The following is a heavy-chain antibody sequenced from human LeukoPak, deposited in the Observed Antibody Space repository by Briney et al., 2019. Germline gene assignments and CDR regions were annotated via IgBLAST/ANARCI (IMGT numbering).Heavy chain of an antibody. D-gene: IGHD4-17*01. CDR1: GGTFSSYA. Sequence: SVKVSCKASGGTFSSYAISWVRQAPGQGLEWMGGIIPIFGTANYAQKFQGRVTITADESTSTAYMELSSLRSEDTVVYYCASAIDYGDYGDNYYGMDVWGQGTTVTVSS. CDR2: IIPIFGTA. J-gene: IGHJ6*02. V-gene: IGHV1-69*13. CDR3: ASAIDYGDYGDNYYGMDV.